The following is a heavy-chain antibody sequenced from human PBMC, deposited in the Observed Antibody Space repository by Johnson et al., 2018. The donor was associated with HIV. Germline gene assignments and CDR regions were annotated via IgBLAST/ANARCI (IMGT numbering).Heavy chain of an antibody. D-gene: IGHD1-20*01. V-gene: IGHV3-30*02. CDR3: ARVRAERYNWNPFDNRAFDI. CDR2: IRYDGSNK. J-gene: IGHJ3*02. Sequence: QVQLVESGGGVVQPGGSLRLSCAASGFTFSSYGMHWVRQAPGKGLEWVAFIRYDGSNKYYADSVKGRFTISRDNSKNTLYLQMNSLRAEDTAVYYCARVRAERYNWNPFDNRAFDIWGQGTMVTVSS. CDR1: GFTFSSYG.